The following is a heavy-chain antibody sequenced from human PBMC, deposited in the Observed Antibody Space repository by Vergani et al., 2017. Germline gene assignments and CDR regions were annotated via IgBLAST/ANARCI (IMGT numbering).Heavy chain of an antibody. CDR1: GFTVSSNY. CDR3: AKGDVTIFGVVHSPSYFQH. J-gene: IGHJ1*01. D-gene: IGHD3-3*01. CDR2: ISGSGGST. Sequence: EVQLVETGGGLIQPGGSLRLSCAASGFTVSSNYMSWVRQAPGKGLEWVSVISGSGGSTYYADSVKGRFTISRDNSKNTLYLQMNSLRAEDTAVYYCAKGDVTIFGVVHSPSYFQHWGQGTLVTVSS. V-gene: IGHV3-53*02.